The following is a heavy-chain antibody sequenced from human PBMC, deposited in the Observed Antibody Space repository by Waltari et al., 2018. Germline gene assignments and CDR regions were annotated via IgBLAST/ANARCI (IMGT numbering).Heavy chain of an antibody. J-gene: IGHJ5*02. CDR3: ARVAGTTVTTWWFDP. CDR1: GYTFTSYY. V-gene: IGHV1-46*01. D-gene: IGHD4-17*01. Sequence: QVQLVQSGAEVKKPGASVKVSCKASGYTFTSYYMHWVRQAPGQGLEWRGIINPSVGRKRYAKKVKGRGKNTAEKSTSTAYMELSRLRAEDTAVYYCARVAGTTVTTWWFDPWGQGTLVTFSS. CDR2: INPSVGRK.